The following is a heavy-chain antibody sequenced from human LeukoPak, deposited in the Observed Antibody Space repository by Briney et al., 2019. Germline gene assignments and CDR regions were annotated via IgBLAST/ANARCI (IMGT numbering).Heavy chain of an antibody. CDR3: ARDRGSDFDY. V-gene: IGHV4-59*01. CDR1: GGSISSYY. Sequence: SEALSLTCTVSGGSISSYYWSWIRQPPGKGLEWIGYIYYSGSTNYNPSLKSRVTISVDTSKNQFSLKLSSVTAADTAVYYCARDRGSDFDYWGQGTLVTVSS. CDR2: IYYSGST. J-gene: IGHJ4*02. D-gene: IGHD6-19*01.